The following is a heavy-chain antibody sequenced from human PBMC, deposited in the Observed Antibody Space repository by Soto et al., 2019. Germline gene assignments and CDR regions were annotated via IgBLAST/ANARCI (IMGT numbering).Heavy chain of an antibody. CDR1: GYTFTGYY. Sequence: ASVKVSCKASGYTFTGYYMHWVRQAPGQGLEWMGWINPNSGGTNYAQKFQGWVTMTRDTSISTAYMELSRLRSDDTAVYYCARQALYDSSAPFDYWGQGTLVTVSS. J-gene: IGHJ4*02. V-gene: IGHV1-2*04. CDR2: INPNSGGT. CDR3: ARQALYDSSAPFDY. D-gene: IGHD3-22*01.